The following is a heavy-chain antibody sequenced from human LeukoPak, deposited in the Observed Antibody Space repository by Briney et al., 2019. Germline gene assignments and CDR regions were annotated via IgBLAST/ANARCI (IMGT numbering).Heavy chain of an antibody. Sequence: SVKVSCKASGGTFSSYAISWVRQAPGQGLEWMGGITPIFGTANYAQKFQGRVTITADESTSTAYMELSSLRSEDTAVYYCARTITMVRGGNYNWFDPWGQGTLVTVSS. J-gene: IGHJ5*02. CDR3: ARTITMVRGGNYNWFDP. CDR2: ITPIFGTA. V-gene: IGHV1-69*13. CDR1: GGTFSSYA. D-gene: IGHD3-10*01.